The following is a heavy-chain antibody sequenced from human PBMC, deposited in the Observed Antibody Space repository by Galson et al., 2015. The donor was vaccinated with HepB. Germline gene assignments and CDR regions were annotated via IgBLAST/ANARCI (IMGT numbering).Heavy chain of an antibody. V-gene: IGHV1-69*13. D-gene: IGHD2-15*01. Sequence: SVKVSCKASGGTFSSYAISWVRQAPGQGLEWMGGIIPIFGTANYAQKFQGRVTIAADESTSTAYMELSSLRSEDTAVYYCASNLMWWEQTATNEAENKTIDYWGQGTLVTVSS. J-gene: IGHJ4*02. CDR2: IIPIFGTA. CDR1: GGTFSSYA. CDR3: ASNLMWWEQTATNEAENKTIDY.